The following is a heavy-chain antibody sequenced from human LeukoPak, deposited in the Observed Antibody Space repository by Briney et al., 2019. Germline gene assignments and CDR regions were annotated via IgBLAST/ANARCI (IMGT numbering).Heavy chain of an antibody. CDR3: ARGHYDSSGYYPREDAFDI. CDR2: IYYSGST. D-gene: IGHD3-22*01. V-gene: IGHV4-61*08. CDR1: GGSISSGGYY. J-gene: IGHJ3*02. Sequence: SETLSLTCTVSGGSISSGGYYWSWIRQPPGKGLEWIVYIYYSGSTNYNPSLKSRVTISVDTSKNQFSLKLSSVTAADTAVYYCARGHYDSSGYYPREDAFDIWGQGTMVTVSS.